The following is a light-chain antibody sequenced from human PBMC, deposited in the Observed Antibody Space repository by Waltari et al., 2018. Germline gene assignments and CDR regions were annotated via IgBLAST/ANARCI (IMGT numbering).Light chain of an antibody. CDR2: AVS. CDR1: QSISSH. Sequence: DIQMTQSPSSLSAYVGDRVSITCRASQSISSHLNWYQQKPGKVPKLLIYAVSNVQSGVPSRFSGSGSGTDFTLTISSLQPEDFATYYCQQTYSTFYTFGQGTKLEI. J-gene: IGKJ2*01. V-gene: IGKV1-39*01. CDR3: QQTYSTFYT.